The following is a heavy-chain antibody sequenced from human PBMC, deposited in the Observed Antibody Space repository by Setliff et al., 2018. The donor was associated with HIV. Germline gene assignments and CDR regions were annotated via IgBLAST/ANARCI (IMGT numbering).Heavy chain of an antibody. CDR2: IYYNGIT. CDR3: ARAGYHGSISYWEYFHY. CDR1: GGSISSHY. V-gene: IGHV4-59*11. J-gene: IGHJ1*01. D-gene: IGHD3-22*01. Sequence: SETLSLTCTVSGGSISSHYWSWIRQAPGKGLEWIASIYYNGITNYNPSFKSRVIISVDTSKNQFSLKLSSVTAADTAVYYCARAGYHGSISYWEYFHYWGQGTLVTVSS.